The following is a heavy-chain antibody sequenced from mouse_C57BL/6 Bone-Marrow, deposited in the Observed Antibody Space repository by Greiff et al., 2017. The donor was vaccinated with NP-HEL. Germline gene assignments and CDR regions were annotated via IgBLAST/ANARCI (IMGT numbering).Heavy chain of an antibody. CDR1: GFTFSDYY. D-gene: IGHD4-1*01. CDR2: INYDGSST. V-gene: IGHV5-16*01. CDR3: ARENWGGDY. Sequence: EVKLVESEGGLVQPGSSMKLSCTASGFTFSDYYMAWVRQVPEKGLEWVANINYDGSSTYYLDSLKSRFIISRDNAKNILYLQMSSLKSEDTATYYCARENWGGDYWGQGTSVTVSS. J-gene: IGHJ4*01.